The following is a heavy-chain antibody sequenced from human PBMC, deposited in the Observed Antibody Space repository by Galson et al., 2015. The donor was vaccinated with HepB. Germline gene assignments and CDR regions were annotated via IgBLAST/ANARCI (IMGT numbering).Heavy chain of an antibody. CDR1: GFTFSMYG. D-gene: IGHD7-27*01. Sequence: SLRLSCAASGFTFSMYGMHWVRQAPGKELEWVAVIWHDGSNRYYADSVKGRFTLSRDNFKNTLNLQMNSLRVDDTAMYYCARDNQTGDAFMDYWGQGTLVTVSS. CDR3: ARDNQTGDAFMDY. CDR2: IWHDGSNR. V-gene: IGHV3-33*01. J-gene: IGHJ4*02.